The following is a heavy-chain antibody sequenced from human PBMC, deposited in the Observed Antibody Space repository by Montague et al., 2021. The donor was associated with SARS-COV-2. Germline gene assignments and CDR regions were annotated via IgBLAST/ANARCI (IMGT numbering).Heavy chain of an antibody. CDR2: IDPSDSYT. D-gene: IGHD3-10*01. CDR3: ARHPYGSGSYLNWFDP. J-gene: IGHJ5*02. Sequence: SGAEVKKPGESLRISCKGSGYSFTSYWISWVRQMPGKGLEWMGRIDPSDSYTNYSPSFQGHVTISADKSISTAYLQWSSLKASDTAMYYCARHPYGSGSYLNWFDPWGQGTLVTVPS. CDR1: GYSFTSYW. V-gene: IGHV5-10-1*01.